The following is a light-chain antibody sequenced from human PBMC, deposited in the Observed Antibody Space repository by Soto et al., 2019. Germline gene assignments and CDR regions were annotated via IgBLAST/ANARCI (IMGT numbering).Light chain of an antibody. Sequence: ERVMTQSPAALSVSLGERATLSCRASQSVDNKLAWYQFKPGQAPRLLIYGASTRAPGVPTRFSGSGSGTDFTLPTGTLQSEEFAVYYCLQHYGCPKTFGQGTEVEIK. CDR1: QSVDNK. J-gene: IGKJ1*01. CDR2: GAS. V-gene: IGKV3-15*01. CDR3: LQHYGCPKT.